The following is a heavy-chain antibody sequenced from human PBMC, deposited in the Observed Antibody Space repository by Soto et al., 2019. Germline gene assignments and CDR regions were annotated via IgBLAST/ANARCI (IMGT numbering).Heavy chain of an antibody. V-gene: IGHV3-23*01. CDR2: LTGIGTT. J-gene: IGHJ4*02. CDR1: GFSFTDYS. Sequence: EVQLLESGGDLVQPGGSLRLSCVASGFSFTDYSMTWVRQAPGRGLEGVSTLTGIGTTFYADSVKGRFTISRDNSKNTLSLQMHRLRTEDTALYYCAKRATTVPTPGNYFDFWGQGTLVTVSS. D-gene: IGHD2-15*01. CDR3: AKRATTVPTPGNYFDF.